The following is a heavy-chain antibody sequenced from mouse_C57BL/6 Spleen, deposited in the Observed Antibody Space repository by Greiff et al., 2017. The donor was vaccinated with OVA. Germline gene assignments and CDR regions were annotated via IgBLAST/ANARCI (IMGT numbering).Heavy chain of an antibody. Sequence: QVTLKESGAELARPGASVKLSCKASGYTFTSYGISWVKQRTGQGLEWIGEIYPRSGNTYYNEKFKGKATLTAGKSSSTAYMELRSLTSEDSAVYFCARSYYDYLYYFDYWGQGTTLTVSS. CDR1: GYTFTSYG. D-gene: IGHD2-4*01. V-gene: IGHV1-81*01. J-gene: IGHJ2*01. CDR3: ARSYYDYLYYFDY. CDR2: IYPRSGNT.